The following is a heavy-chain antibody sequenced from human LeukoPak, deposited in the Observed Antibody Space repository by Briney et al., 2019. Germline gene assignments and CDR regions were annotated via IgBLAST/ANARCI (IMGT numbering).Heavy chain of an antibody. D-gene: IGHD3-3*01. Sequence: PSETLSLTCTVSGGSIISTNYYWGWIRQPPGKGLEWIGSIYYSGSTYYNPSLKSRVTMSVGTSKNQFSLKLTSVTAADTAVYYCVTDIREMEWVGGLPDRGGFDCWGRGILVTVSS. V-gene: IGHV4-39*07. CDR2: IYYSGST. CDR1: GGSIISTNYY. CDR3: VTDIREMEWVGGLPDRGGFDC. J-gene: IGHJ4*02.